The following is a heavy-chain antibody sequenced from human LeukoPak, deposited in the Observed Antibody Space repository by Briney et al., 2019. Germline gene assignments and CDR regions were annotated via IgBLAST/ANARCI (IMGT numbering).Heavy chain of an antibody. CDR1: GGSISSGSYY. D-gene: IGHD7-27*01. J-gene: IGHJ6*03. V-gene: IGHV4-61*02. CDR2: IYTSGST. CDR3: ARVGISDYYYYMDV. Sequence: PSKTLSLTCTVSGGSISSGSYYWSWIRQPAGKGLEWIGRIYTSGSTNYNPSLKSRVTISVDTSKNQFSLKLSSVTAADTAVYYCARVGISDYYYYMDVWGKGTTVTVSS.